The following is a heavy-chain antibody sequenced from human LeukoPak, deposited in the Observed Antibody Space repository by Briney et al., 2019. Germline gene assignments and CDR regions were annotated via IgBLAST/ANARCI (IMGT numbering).Heavy chain of an antibody. CDR3: ARVDYSSGCLDY. D-gene: IGHD6-19*01. J-gene: IGHJ4*02. V-gene: IGHV1-18*01. Sequence: ASVKVSCKATGYTFTSYGISWVRQAPGQGLEWMGWISSNSDNTNYAQKLQGRATMTTDTSTTTAYMELRSLRSDDTAVYYCARVDYSSGCLDYWGQGTLVTVSS. CDR2: ISSNSDNT. CDR1: GYTFTSYG.